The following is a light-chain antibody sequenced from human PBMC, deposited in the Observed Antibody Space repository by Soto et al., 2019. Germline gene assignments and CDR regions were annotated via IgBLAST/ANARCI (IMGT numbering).Light chain of an antibody. V-gene: IGLV2-14*01. J-gene: IGLJ1*01. CDR3: GSYTSSSTYV. CDR1: SSDVGGYNY. Sequence: QSALTQPASVSGSPGQSITISCTGTSSDVGGYNYVSWYQQHPGKVPKLIIYEVRNRPSGVSPRFSGSKSGNMASLTISGLLAEDEADYYCGSYTSSSTYVFGTGTKVTVL. CDR2: EVR.